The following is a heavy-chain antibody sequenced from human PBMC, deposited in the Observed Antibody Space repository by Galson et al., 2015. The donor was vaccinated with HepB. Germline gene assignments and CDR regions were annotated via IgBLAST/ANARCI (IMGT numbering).Heavy chain of an antibody. D-gene: IGHD3/OR15-3a*01. V-gene: IGHV3-7*03. CDR3: ARAKLDHYDAFDI. Sequence: SLRLSCAASGFTFSTYWMNWVRRAPGKGLEWVANIKGDGSEPYYAGSVRGRFTISRDNARNSLYLQVNSLRAEDTAIYYCARAKLDHYDAFDIWGQGTLVTVSS. CDR1: GFTFSTYW. J-gene: IGHJ3*02. CDR2: IKGDGSEP.